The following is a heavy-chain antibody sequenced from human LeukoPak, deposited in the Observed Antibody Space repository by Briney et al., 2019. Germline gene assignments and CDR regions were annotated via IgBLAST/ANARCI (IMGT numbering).Heavy chain of an antibody. D-gene: IGHD6-6*01. CDR3: ARVPWSSSGRVRFDP. CDR1: GGSFSGYY. J-gene: IGHJ5*02. V-gene: IGHV4-34*01. Sequence: SETLSLTCAVYGGSFSGYYWSWLRQPPGKGLEWLGEINHSGSTNYNPSLKSRVTISVDPSKNQFSLKLRSVTAADTAVYYCARVPWSSSGRVRFDPWGQGTLVTVSS. CDR2: INHSGST.